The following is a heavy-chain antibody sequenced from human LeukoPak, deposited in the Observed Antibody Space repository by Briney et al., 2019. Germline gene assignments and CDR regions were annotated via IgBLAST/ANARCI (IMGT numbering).Heavy chain of an antibody. CDR3: ARARGYCSSTSCPNPPHYYYGMDV. D-gene: IGHD2-2*01. V-gene: IGHV4-34*01. CDR2: INHSGST. Sequence: SETLSLTCGVYGGSFSGYYWSWIRQPPGKGLEWIGEINHSGSTNYNPSLKSRVTISVDTSKNQFSLKLSSVTAADTAVYYCARARGYCSSTSCPNPPHYYYGMDVWGQGTTVTVSS. CDR1: GGSFSGYY. J-gene: IGHJ6*02.